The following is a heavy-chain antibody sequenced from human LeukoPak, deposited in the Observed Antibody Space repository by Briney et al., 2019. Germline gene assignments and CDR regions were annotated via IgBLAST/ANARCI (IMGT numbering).Heavy chain of an antibody. V-gene: IGHV4-30-4*07. CDR1: GGSISSGGYS. J-gene: IGHJ5*02. CDR3: ARDGGIWFGEDNWFDP. CDR2: IYYSGST. Sequence: SETLSLTCAVSGGSISSGGYSWSWIRQPPGKGLEWIGYIYYSGSTSYNPSLKSRVTMSVDTSKNQFSLKLSSVTAADTAVYYCARDGGIWFGEDNWFDPWGQGTLVTVSS. D-gene: IGHD3-10*01.